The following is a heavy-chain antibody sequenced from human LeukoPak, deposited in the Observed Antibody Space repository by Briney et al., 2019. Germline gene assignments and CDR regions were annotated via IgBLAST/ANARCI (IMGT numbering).Heavy chain of an antibody. CDR1: GGSISSSSYY. J-gene: IGHJ4*02. CDR2: INYSGST. D-gene: IGHD5-18*01. Sequence: SETLSLTCTVSGGSISSSSYYWGWIRQPPGKGLEWIGSINYSGSTYYKPSLKSRVTISVDTSKNQFSLKVSSVPAADTAVYYCARRNTHMGAFDYWGQGTLVTVSS. CDR3: ARRNTHMGAFDY. V-gene: IGHV4-39*01.